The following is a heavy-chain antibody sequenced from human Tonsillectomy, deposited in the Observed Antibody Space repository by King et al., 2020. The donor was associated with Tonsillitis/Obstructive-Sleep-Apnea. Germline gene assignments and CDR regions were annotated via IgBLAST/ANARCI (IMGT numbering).Heavy chain of an antibody. D-gene: IGHD4-23*01. CDR2: ISWNSGSI. CDR3: AKDIYSGNFDAFDI. Sequence: VQLVESGGGLVQPGRSLRLSCAASGFTFDDYAMHWVRQAPGKGLEWVSGISWNSGSIGYADSVKGRFTISRDNAKNSLYLQMNSLRTEDTALYYCAKDIYSGNFDAFDIWGQGTMVTVSS. CDR1: GFTFDDYA. V-gene: IGHV3-9*01. J-gene: IGHJ3*02.